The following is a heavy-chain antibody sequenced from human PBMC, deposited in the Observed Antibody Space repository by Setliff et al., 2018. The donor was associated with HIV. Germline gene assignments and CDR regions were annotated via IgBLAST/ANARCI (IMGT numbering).Heavy chain of an antibody. D-gene: IGHD1-26*01. CDR3: ARDPIVGGNNWFDP. CDR2: IIPVFVPA. CDR1: GGTLSTYA. J-gene: IGHJ5*02. V-gene: IGHV1-69*13. Sequence: SVKVSCKASGGTLSTYAVSWVRQAPGQGLEWMGGIIPVFVPADYAKKFQGRVTITADESTRTAYMELSSLRSEDTAVYYCARDPIVGGNNWFDPWGQGTLVTVSS.